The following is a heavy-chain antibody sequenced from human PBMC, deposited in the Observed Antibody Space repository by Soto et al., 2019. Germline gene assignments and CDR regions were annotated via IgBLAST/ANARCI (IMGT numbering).Heavy chain of an antibody. CDR2: IYYTGST. Sequence: SETLSLTCTVSGGSISTYYWSWIRQPPGKGLAWIGYIYYTGSTNYNPSLKSRVTISVDTSKNQFSLKLSSVTAADTAVYYCARGADSSGYPGYYGMDVWGQGTTVTVSS. D-gene: IGHD3-22*01. CDR1: GGSISTYY. CDR3: ARGADSSGYPGYYGMDV. V-gene: IGHV4-59*01. J-gene: IGHJ6*02.